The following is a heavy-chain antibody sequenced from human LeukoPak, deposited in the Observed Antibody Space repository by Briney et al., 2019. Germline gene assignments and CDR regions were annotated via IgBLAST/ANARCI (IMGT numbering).Heavy chain of an antibody. D-gene: IGHD3-22*01. V-gene: IGHV3-23*01. CDR3: ARDLSLIALTD. CDR2: ITGSGGST. CDR1: GGSISSSSYY. J-gene: IGHJ4*02. Sequence: PSETLSLTCTVSGGSISSSSYYWGWIRQPPGKGLEWVSGITGSGGSTYYADSVKGRFTISRDNSKNTVYLQMNSLRAEDTAVYYCARDLSLIALTDWGQGTLVTVSS.